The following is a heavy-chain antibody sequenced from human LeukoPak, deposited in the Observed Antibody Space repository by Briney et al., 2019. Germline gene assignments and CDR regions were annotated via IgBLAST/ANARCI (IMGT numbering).Heavy chain of an antibody. V-gene: IGHV4-39*01. CDR3: ATLGYVTGVAGFVDY. J-gene: IGHJ4*02. D-gene: IGHD6-19*01. CDR2: SYYSGST. Sequence: SETLSLTCAVSGGSISSSNWWSWVRQPPGKGREWIGSSYYSGSTYYNPSLKSRVTISVDTSKNQFSLKLSSVPAADTAVYYCATLGYVTGVAGFVDYWGQGTLVTVSS. CDR1: GGSISSSNW.